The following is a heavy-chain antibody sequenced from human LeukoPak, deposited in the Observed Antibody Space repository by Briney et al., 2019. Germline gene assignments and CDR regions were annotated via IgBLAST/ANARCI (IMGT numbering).Heavy chain of an antibody. CDR2: INPNSGGT. CDR1: GYTFTGYY. V-gene: IGHV1-2*02. CDR3: ARGLVPRYYYYMDV. Sequence: GASVKVSCKASGYTFTGYYLHWVRQAPGQGLEWMGWINPNSGGTKYAQKFQGRVTMTRDTSISTAYMELNRLRSDDTAVYYCARGLVPRYYYYMDVWGKGTTLTVSS. D-gene: IGHD2-2*01. J-gene: IGHJ6*03.